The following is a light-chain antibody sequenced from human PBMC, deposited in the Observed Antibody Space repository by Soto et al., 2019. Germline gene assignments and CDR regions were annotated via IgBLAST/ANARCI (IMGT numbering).Light chain of an antibody. CDR1: ENIFKF. V-gene: IGKV1-5*01. Sequence: DILLIQSPATLSASVGDRITITCRASENIFKFLAWYQQRSGSAPHLLIYAASDLEKGVPSRCSSSGSGTEFTLTIDNLQPNDSATYFRQHYHSPSITFGGGTQVDVK. CDR2: AAS. CDR3: QHYHSPSIT. J-gene: IGKJ4*01.